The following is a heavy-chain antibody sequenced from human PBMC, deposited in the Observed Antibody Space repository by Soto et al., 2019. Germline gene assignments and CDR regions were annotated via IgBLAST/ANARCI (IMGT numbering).Heavy chain of an antibody. CDR1: GYTFTSYD. Sequence: ASVKVSCKASGYTFTSYDINWVRQATGQGLEWMGWMNPNSGNTGYAQKFQGRVTMTRNTSISTAYMELSSLRSEDTAVYYCARGGVFFFAAPTNPFDFWGQGTLVTVSS. CDR3: ARGGVFFFAAPTNPFDF. V-gene: IGHV1-8*01. D-gene: IGHD3-10*01. CDR2: MNPNSGNT. J-gene: IGHJ4*02.